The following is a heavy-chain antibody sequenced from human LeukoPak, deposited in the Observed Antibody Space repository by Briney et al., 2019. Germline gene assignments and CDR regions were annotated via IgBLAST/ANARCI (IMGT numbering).Heavy chain of an antibody. V-gene: IGHV3-23*01. Sequence: GGSLRLSCAASGFTFSSYAMSWVRQAPGKGLEWVSTITGSGGRTYYADSMKGRFTISRDNSKNTLYLQMNSLRAEDTATYFCAKESPVAATGRSWFDSWGQGTLVTVSS. D-gene: IGHD6-13*01. J-gene: IGHJ5*01. CDR3: AKESPVAATGRSWFDS. CDR2: ITGSGGRT. CDR1: GFTFSSYA.